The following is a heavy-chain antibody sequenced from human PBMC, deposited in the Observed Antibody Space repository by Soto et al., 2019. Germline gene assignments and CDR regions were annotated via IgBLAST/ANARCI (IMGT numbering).Heavy chain of an antibody. D-gene: IGHD2-8*01. CDR2: IDPSDSYT. CDR1: GYSFTSYW. J-gene: IGHJ6*02. CDR3: ARGLAFVHVSWFYYYGMDV. V-gene: IGHV5-10-1*01. Sequence: GSLKISCTGSGYSFTSYWISWVRQMPGKGLEWMGRIDPSDSYTNYSPSFQGHVTISADKSISTAYLQWSSLKASDTAMYYCARGLAFVHVSWFYYYGMDVWGQGTTVTVSS.